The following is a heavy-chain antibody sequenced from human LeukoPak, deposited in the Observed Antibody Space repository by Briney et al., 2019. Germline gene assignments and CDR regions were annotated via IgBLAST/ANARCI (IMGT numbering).Heavy chain of an antibody. CDR3: ARNFMVRGFYPSIGD. CDR2: ISWNSGSI. Sequence: GRSLRLSCAASGFTFDDYATHWVRQAPGKGLEWVSGISWNSGSIGYADSVKGRFTISRDNAKNSLYLQMNSLRAEDTAVYYCARNFMVRGFYPSIGDWGQGTLVTVSS. V-gene: IGHV3-9*01. D-gene: IGHD3-10*01. J-gene: IGHJ4*02. CDR1: GFTFDDYA.